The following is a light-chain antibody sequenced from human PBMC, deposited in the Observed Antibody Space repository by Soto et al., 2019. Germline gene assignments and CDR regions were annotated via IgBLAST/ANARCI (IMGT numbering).Light chain of an antibody. J-gene: IGLJ2*01. CDR2: RDT. CDR3: QVWDSSLVV. CDR1: NIGSKN. V-gene: IGLV3-9*01. Sequence: SYELTQPLSLSVALGQTARSTWGGNNIGSKNVHWYQQKPGQAPVVVIYRDTNMPSEIPERFSGSSSGNTATLTISRAQAGDEADYYCQVWDSSLVVFGGGTQLTVL.